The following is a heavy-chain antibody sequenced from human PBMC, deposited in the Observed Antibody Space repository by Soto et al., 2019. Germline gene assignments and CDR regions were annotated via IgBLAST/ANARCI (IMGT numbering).Heavy chain of an antibody. CDR3: ARDSARPYYYYGMDV. CDR2: MNPNNGNT. J-gene: IGHJ6*02. CDR1: AYTFTSYD. V-gene: IGHV1-8*01. Sequence: ASVKVSCKAAAYTFTSYDINWVRQATGQDFEWMGWMNPNNGNTAYAQKFQGRVTMTRDTSKSTAFMELSSLTSEDTAVYYCARDSARPYYYYGMDVWGQGTTVTVSS.